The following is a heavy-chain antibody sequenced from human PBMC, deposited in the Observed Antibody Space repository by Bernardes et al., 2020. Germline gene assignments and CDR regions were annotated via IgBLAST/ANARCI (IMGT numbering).Heavy chain of an antibody. CDR1: GFTFNTYA. J-gene: IGHJ4*02. CDR3: AKRDLRPQHHFDS. D-gene: IGHD2-2*01. V-gene: IGHV3-23*01. CDR2: ITGSGGYT. Sequence: GGSLRLSCAASGFTFNTYAMSWVRQAPGTGLEWVSLITGSGGYTYYADSVKGRFTISRDNSKNTLFLQMNSLRAEDTAVYYCAKRDLRPQHHFDSWGQGTLVTVSS.